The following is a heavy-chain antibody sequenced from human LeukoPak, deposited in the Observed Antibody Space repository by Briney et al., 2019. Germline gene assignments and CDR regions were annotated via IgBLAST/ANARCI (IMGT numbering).Heavy chain of an antibody. CDR3: AGGAYGDYGSYFDY. V-gene: IGHV3-7*01. CDR2: IKQDGSEK. D-gene: IGHD4-17*01. Sequence: PGGSLRLSCAASGFTFSSYWMSWVRQAPGKGLEWVANIKQDGSEKYYVDSVKGRFTISRDNAKNSLYLRMSSLRAEDMAVYYCAGGAYGDYGSYFDYWGQGTLVTVSS. CDR1: GFTFSSYW. J-gene: IGHJ4*02.